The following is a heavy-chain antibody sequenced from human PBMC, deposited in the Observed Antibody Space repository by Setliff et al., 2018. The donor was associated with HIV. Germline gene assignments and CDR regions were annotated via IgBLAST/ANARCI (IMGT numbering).Heavy chain of an antibody. J-gene: IGHJ4*02. CDR1: GFTFNTYA. CDR2: ISGSGGST. V-gene: IGHV3-23*01. CDR3: ARLRANLGLGTAYFDS. Sequence: PGGSLRLSCAASGFTFNTYAMSWVRQAPGKGLEWVSVISGSGGSTFYADSVKGRFTISRDSSKNTLYLQMNRLRVDDTAVYYCARLRANLGLGTAYFDSWGQGTLVTVSS. D-gene: IGHD7-27*01.